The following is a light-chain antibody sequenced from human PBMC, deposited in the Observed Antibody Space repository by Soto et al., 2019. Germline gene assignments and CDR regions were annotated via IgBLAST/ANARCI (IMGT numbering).Light chain of an antibody. J-gene: IGKJ3*01. Sequence: EIVMTQSPATLSVSPGERATLSCRASQSVSNNYLAWYQQKPGQAPRLLIYGASNRATGIPDRFSGSGSGTEFTLTISSLQSEDFAVYYCQQYNNWRFTFGPGTKVDIK. V-gene: IGKV3D-15*01. CDR2: GAS. CDR3: QQYNNWRFT. CDR1: QSVSNN.